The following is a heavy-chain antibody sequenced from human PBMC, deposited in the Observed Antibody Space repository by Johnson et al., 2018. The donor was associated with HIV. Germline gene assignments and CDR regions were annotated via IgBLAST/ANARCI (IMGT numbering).Heavy chain of an antibody. Sequence: QVQLVESGGGVVQPGRSLRLSCAASGFTFSNYGMHWVRQAPGKGLEWVAVISYDGSNKYYADSVKGRFTISRDNSKNTRYLQMNSLRAEDTAVYYCARERRAGVKGAFDIWGQGTMVTVSS. J-gene: IGHJ3*02. V-gene: IGHV3-30*03. D-gene: IGHD2-21*01. CDR2: ISYDGSNK. CDR1: GFTFSNYG. CDR3: ARERRAGVKGAFDI.